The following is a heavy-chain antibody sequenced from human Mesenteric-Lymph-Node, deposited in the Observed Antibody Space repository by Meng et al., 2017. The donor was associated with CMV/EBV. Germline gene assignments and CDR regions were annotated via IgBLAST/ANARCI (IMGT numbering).Heavy chain of an antibody. CDR3: ARDLPYNWNDGGYFDY. J-gene: IGHJ4*02. D-gene: IGHD1-20*01. Sequence: GESLKISCAASGFIFSNYAMSWVRQAPGKGLEWVSTINDGGGRTFYADSVKGRFTISRDNAKNALYLQMNSLRAEDTAVYYCARDLPYNWNDGGYFDYWGQGTLVTVSS. CDR2: INDGGGRT. CDR1: GFIFSNYA. V-gene: IGHV3-23*01.